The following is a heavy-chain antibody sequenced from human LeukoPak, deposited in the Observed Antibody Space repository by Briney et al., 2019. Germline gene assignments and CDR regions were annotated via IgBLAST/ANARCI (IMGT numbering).Heavy chain of an antibody. Sequence: GASVTVSCKASGYTFTVYYMHWVRQAPGQGLEWMGWINPNSGGTNYAQKFQGRVTMTRDTSISTAYMELSRLRSDDTAVYYCARSQWELEGVLDYWGQGTLVTVSS. CDR1: GYTFTVYY. D-gene: IGHD1-26*01. CDR2: INPNSGGT. V-gene: IGHV1-2*02. J-gene: IGHJ4*02. CDR3: ARSQWELEGVLDY.